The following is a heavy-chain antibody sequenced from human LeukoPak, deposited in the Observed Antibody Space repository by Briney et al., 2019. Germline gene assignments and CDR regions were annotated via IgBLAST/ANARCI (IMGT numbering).Heavy chain of an antibody. CDR2: IKQDGSEK. CDR3: AKRGAGD. V-gene: IGHV3-7*01. D-gene: IGHD6-19*01. CDR1: GFTFSNYW. J-gene: IGHJ4*02. Sequence: PGGSLRLSCAASGFTFSNYWMTWVRQAPGKGLEWVANIKQDGSEKYYVDSVKGRFTISRDNAKNSLYLQMNSLRAEDTAVYYCAKRGAGDWGQGNLVTVSS.